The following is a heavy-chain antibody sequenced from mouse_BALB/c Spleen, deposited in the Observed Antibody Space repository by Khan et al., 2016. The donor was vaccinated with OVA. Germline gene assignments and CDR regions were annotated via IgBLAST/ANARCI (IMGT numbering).Heavy chain of an antibody. V-gene: IGHV5-6-5*01. J-gene: IGHJ3*01. CDR1: GFTFSNYA. Sequence: EVELVESGGGLVQPGGSLKLSCAASGFTFSNYAMSWVRQTPEKRLEWVASISSGGSTYYPDSVKGRFTISRDNARKLLYLQMSSLRSEDTAMYYCARDYWFAYWGQGTLVTVSS. CDR2: ISSGGST. CDR3: ARDYWFAY.